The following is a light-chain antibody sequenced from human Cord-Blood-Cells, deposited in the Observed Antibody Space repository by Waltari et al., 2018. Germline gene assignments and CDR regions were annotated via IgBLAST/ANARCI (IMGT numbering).Light chain of an antibody. CDR2: EGS. CDR3: CSYAGSSTWV. V-gene: IGLV2-23*01. CDR1: RSEFCGYKF. Sequence: SSLTPPASGFGSPGPAITITFPGTRSEFCGYKFVSWYQQHPGKAPKLMIYEGSKRPSGVSNRFSGSKSGNTASLTISGLQAEDEADYYCCSYAGSSTWVFGGGTKLTVL. J-gene: IGLJ3*02.